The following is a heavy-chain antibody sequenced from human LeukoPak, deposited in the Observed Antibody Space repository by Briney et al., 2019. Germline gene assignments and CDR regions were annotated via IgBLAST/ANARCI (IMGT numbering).Heavy chain of an antibody. CDR3: ARGDYDYVWGSYRTPHFDY. J-gene: IGHJ4*02. Sequence: PGGSLRLSCAASGFTFSSYSMNWVRQAPGKGLEWVSYISSSSSTIYYADSVKGRFTISRDNAKNSLYLQMNSLRAEDTAVYYCARGDYDYVWGSYRTPHFDYWGQGTLVTVSS. V-gene: IGHV3-48*01. CDR2: ISSSSSTI. CDR1: GFTFSSYS. D-gene: IGHD3-16*02.